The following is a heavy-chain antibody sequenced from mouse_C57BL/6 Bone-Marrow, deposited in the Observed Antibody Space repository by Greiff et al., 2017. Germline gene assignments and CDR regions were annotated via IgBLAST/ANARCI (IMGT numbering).Heavy chain of an antibody. V-gene: IGHV1-54*01. CDR3: ARSKNWDSWFAY. CDR2: INPGSGGT. Sequence: QVQLQQSGAELVRPGTSVKVSCKASGYAFTNYLIEWVKQRPGQGLEWIGVINPGSGGTNYNEKFKGKATLTADKSSSTAYMQLSSQTSEDSAVYFCARSKNWDSWFAYWGQGTLVTVSA. CDR1: GYAFTNYL. D-gene: IGHD4-1*01. J-gene: IGHJ3*01.